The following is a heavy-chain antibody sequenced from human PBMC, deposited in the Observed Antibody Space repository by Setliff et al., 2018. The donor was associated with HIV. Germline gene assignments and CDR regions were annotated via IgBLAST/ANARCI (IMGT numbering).Heavy chain of an antibody. J-gene: IGHJ4*02. V-gene: IGHV1-46*01. CDR3: ARVRRGCSSHSCPLEN. D-gene: IGHD2-2*01. Sequence: ASVKVSCKASGYTFISYFFHWVRQAPGQGLEWMGIINPNDGATTYAQKFEGRVTMTRDTSTNTVYMELSSLRSEDTAVYHCARVRRGCSSHSCPLENWGQGTLVTVSS. CDR1: GYTFISYF. CDR2: INPNDGAT.